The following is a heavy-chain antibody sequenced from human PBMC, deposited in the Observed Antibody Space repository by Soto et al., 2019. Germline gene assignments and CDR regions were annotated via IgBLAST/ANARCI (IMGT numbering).Heavy chain of an antibody. V-gene: IGHV4-4*02. D-gene: IGHD2-15*01. Sequence: QGQLQESGPGLVKPSETLSLTCAASGGAISSSNWWTWVRQSPGMGLEWIGEIYQSGTAHYNPSLKSRVTMSVDKSRNLFSLKLTSMTAADTAVYYCARGVVVLSGNNWFDPWGQGTLVTVSS. CDR1: GGAISSSNW. J-gene: IGHJ5*02. CDR3: ARGVVVLSGNNWFDP. CDR2: IYQSGTA.